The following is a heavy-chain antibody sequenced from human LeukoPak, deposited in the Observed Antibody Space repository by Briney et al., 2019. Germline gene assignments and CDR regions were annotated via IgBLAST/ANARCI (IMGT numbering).Heavy chain of an antibody. V-gene: IGHV1-2*02. D-gene: IGHD5-18*01. CDR1: GYTFTDYY. Sequence: GASVNVSCKASGYTFTDYYMHWVRQAPGQGLEWMGWINPNSGGTNYAQKFQGRVTMTRDTSISTAYMELSRLRSDDTAVYYCARDRSLDTAMPDAFDIWGQGTMVTVSS. CDR3: ARDRSLDTAMPDAFDI. CDR2: INPNSGGT. J-gene: IGHJ3*02.